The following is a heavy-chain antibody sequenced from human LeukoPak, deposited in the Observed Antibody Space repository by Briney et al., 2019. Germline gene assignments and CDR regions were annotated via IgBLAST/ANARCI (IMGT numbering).Heavy chain of an antibody. J-gene: IGHJ5*02. V-gene: IGHV4-31*03. CDR3: ARAFFGVVPRNWFDP. Sequence: SETLSLTCTVSSGSISSGGYYWSWIRQHPGKGLEWIGYIYYSGSTYYNPSLKSRVTISVDTSKNQFSLKLSSVTAADTAVYYCARAFFGVVPRNWFDPWGQGTLVTVSS. D-gene: IGHD3-3*01. CDR2: IYYSGST. CDR1: SGSISSGGYY.